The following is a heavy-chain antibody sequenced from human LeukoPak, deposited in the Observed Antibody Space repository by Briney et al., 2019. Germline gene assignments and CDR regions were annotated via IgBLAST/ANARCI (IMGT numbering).Heavy chain of an antibody. V-gene: IGHV5-51*01. CDR1: GYSFTSYW. CDR2: IYPGDSDT. CDR3: ARRWCSSTSCYNWFDP. Sequence: KISCKGSGYSFTSYWIGWVRQMPGKGLEWMGIIYPGDSDTRYSPSFQGQVTISADKSISTAYLQWSSLKASDTAMYYCARRWCSSTSCYNWFDPWGQGTLVTVSS. D-gene: IGHD2-2*01. J-gene: IGHJ5*02.